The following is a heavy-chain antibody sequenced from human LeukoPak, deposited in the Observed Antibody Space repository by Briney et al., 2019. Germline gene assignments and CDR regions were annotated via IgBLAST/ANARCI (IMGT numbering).Heavy chain of an antibody. D-gene: IGHD3-10*01. J-gene: IGHJ4*02. CDR1: GGPFSSDY. Sequence: SEALSPTCSVAGGPFSSDYWAWIRQIPGKGLEWIAYIHYNGHTSYNPSLKSRVTISIDASKNQFSLKLSSVTAADTAVYYCAGYGSGSYWKAFDYWGQGTLVTVSS. CDR3: AGYGSGSYWKAFDY. V-gene: IGHV4-59*01. CDR2: IHYNGHT.